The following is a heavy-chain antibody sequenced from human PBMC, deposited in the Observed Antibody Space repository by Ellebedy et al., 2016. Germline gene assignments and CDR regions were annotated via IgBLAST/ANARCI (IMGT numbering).Heavy chain of an antibody. Sequence: GGSLRLSCAASGFTFSSYSMNWVRQAPGKGLEWVSSISSSSSYIYYADSVKGRFTISRDNAKNSLYLQMNSLRAEDTAVYYCARGGTIFGEDEYFQHWGQGTLVTVSS. CDR1: GFTFSSYS. V-gene: IGHV3-21*01. CDR3: ARGGTIFGEDEYFQH. CDR2: ISSSSSYI. D-gene: IGHD3-3*01. J-gene: IGHJ1*01.